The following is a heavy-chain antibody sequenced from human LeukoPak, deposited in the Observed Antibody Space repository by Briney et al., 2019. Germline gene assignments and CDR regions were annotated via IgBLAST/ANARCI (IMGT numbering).Heavy chain of an antibody. V-gene: IGHV3-30*01. Sequence: PGRSLRLSCAASGFTFSSYAMHWVRKAPGKGLEWVAVISYDGSNKYYADSVKARFTISRDNSKNTLYLQMNSLRAEDTAVYYCARDDSSYCSSTSCYSLGYYFDYWGQGTLVTVSS. J-gene: IGHJ4*02. CDR3: ARDDSSYCSSTSCYSLGYYFDY. CDR1: GFTFSSYA. CDR2: ISYDGSNK. D-gene: IGHD2-2*02.